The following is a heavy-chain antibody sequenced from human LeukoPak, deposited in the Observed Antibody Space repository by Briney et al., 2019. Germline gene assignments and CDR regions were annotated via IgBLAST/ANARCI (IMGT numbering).Heavy chain of an antibody. CDR3: ARHQITIFGVANNWFDP. CDR1: GYSISSGYY. CDR2: IYHSGST. V-gene: IGHV4-38-2*01. Sequence: PSETLSLTCAVSGYSISSGYYWGWIRQPPGKGLEWIGSIYHSGSTYYNPSLKSRVTISVDTSKNQFSLKLSSVTAADTAVYYCARHQITIFGVANNWFDPWGQGTLVTVS. J-gene: IGHJ5*02. D-gene: IGHD3-3*01.